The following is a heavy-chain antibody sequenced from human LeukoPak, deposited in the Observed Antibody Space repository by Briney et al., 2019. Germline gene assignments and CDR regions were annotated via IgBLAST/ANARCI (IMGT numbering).Heavy chain of an antibody. Sequence: GGSLRLSCAASGFTFSGSSIHWVRQASGKGLEWVGLIRTKANSYATAYAASVTGRFTISRDNAKNSLYLQMNSLRAEDTAVYYCAELGITMIGGVWGKGTTVTISS. J-gene: IGHJ6*04. V-gene: IGHV3-73*01. CDR1: GFTFSGSS. D-gene: IGHD3-10*02. CDR2: IRTKANSYAT. CDR3: AELGITMIGGV.